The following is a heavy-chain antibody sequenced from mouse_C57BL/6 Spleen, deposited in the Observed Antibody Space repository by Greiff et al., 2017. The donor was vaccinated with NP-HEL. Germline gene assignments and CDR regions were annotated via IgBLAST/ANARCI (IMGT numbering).Heavy chain of an antibody. D-gene: IGHD2-5*01. J-gene: IGHJ2*01. CDR3: ARTLYSNSYYFDY. CDR2: IHPNSGST. CDR1: GYTFTSYW. Sequence: QVQLQQPGAELVKPGASVKLSCKASGYTFTSYWMHWVKQRPGQGLEWIGMIHPNSGSTNYNEKFKSKATLTVDKSSSTAYMQLSSLTSEDSAVYYCARTLYSNSYYFDYWGQGTTLTVSS. V-gene: IGHV1-64*01.